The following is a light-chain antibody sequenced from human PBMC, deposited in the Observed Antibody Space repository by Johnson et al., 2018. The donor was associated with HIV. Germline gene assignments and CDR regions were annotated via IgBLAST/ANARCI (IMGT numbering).Light chain of an antibody. Sequence: QSVLTQPPSVSAAPGQRVTISCSGSTSNIGNNYVSWYQQVPGTAPKLLIYDNNKRPSGIPDRFSGSKSGTSATLGITGLPTGDEADYYCGTWDNGLSAYVFGTGTKVTVL. CDR1: TSNIGNNY. CDR2: DNN. J-gene: IGLJ1*01. V-gene: IGLV1-51*01. CDR3: GTWDNGLSAYV.